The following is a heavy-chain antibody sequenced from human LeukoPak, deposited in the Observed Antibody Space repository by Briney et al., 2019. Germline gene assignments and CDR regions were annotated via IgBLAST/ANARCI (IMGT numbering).Heavy chain of an antibody. CDR2: IYYSGST. Sequence: PSETLSLTCTVSGGSISSGDYYWSWIRQPPGKGLEWIGYIYYSGSTYYNPSLKSRVTISVDTSKNQFSLKLSSVTAADTAVYYCARVTVVVPAALGFDYWGQGTLVTVSS. CDR3: ARVTVVVPAALGFDY. CDR1: GGSISSGDYY. D-gene: IGHD2-2*01. V-gene: IGHV4-30-4*08. J-gene: IGHJ4*02.